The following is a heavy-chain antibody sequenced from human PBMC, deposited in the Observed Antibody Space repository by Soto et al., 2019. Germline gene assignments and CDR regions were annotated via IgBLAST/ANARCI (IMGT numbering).Heavy chain of an antibody. CDR2: IHHSGST. CDR1: GFNFSANY. V-gene: IGHV4-38-2*01. Sequence: LRLSCAASGFNFSANYMSWVRQAPGKGLEWIGSIHHSGSTYYNPSLKSRVTISVDTSKNQFSLKLSSVTAADTAVYYCAGAGVVVTAIYFDYWGQGTLVAVCS. CDR3: AGAGVVVTAIYFDY. D-gene: IGHD2-21*02. J-gene: IGHJ4*02.